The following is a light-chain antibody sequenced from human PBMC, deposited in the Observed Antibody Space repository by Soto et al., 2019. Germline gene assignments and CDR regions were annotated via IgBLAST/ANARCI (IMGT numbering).Light chain of an antibody. Sequence: QSVLTQPPSASGTPGQTVIISCSGSRSDIGSNSVNWYQHLPGTAPKLHIYNNNQRPSGVPDRFSGSKSGTSASLAISGLQSEDEADYYCAAWDDSLTGPVFGTGTKVTVL. CDR3: AAWDDSLTGPV. CDR1: RSDIGSNS. CDR2: NNN. V-gene: IGLV1-44*01. J-gene: IGLJ1*01.